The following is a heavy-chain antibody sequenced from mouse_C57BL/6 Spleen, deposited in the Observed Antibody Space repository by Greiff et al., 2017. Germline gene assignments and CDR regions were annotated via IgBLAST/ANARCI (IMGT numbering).Heavy chain of an antibody. CDR3: TEGSSYKGGY. CDR2: IDPENGDT. CDR1: GFNIKDDY. J-gene: IGHJ2*01. V-gene: IGHV14-4*01. Sequence: EVQLQQSGAELVRPGASVKLSCTASGFNIKDDYMHWVKQRPEQGLEWIGWIDPENGDTEYASKFQGKATITADTSSNTAYLQLSSLTSEDTAVYYCTEGSSYKGGYWGQGTTLTVSS. D-gene: IGHD1-1*01.